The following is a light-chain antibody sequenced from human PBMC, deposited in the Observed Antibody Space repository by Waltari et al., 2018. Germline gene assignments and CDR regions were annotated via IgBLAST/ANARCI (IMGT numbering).Light chain of an antibody. CDR3: ATWDDSLKGVI. CDR1: SSNLGAST. J-gene: IGLJ2*01. CDR2: SNS. Sequence: QSVLTQPPSASATPGQSVTISCSGGSSNLGASTVSWYQHVPGTAPKLLIYSNSLRPSGVPGRFSGSKSGISASLAISDLQSEDEADYYCATWDDSLKGVIFGGGSKLTVL. V-gene: IGLV1-44*01.